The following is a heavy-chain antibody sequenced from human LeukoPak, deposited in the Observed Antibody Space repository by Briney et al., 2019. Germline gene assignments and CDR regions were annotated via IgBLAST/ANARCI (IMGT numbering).Heavy chain of an antibody. J-gene: IGHJ6*03. D-gene: IGHD5-18*01. V-gene: IGHV4-61*02. CDR1: GGSISSGSYY. Sequence: PSETLSLTCTVSGGSISSGSYYWSWIRQPAGKGLEWIGRIYTSGSTNYNPSLKSRVTISVDTSKNQFPLKLSSVTAADTAVYYCAREGSYGHYYYYMDVWGKGTTVTISS. CDR3: AREGSYGHYYYYMDV. CDR2: IYTSGST.